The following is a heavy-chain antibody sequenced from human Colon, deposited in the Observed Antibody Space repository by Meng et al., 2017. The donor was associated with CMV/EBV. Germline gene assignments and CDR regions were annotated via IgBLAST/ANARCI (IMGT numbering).Heavy chain of an antibody. CDR1: GFTFSSYG. CDR3: AKGPSAVYPV. J-gene: IGHJ4*02. D-gene: IGHD5/OR15-5a*01. Sequence: GESLKISCAASGFTFSSYGMNWVRQAPGRGLEWVAFIRYDGSNKYYADSVKGRFTISRDNSKNTLYLQMNSLRAEDTAVYYCAKGPSAVYPVWGQGTLVTVSS. CDR2: IRYDGSNK. V-gene: IGHV3-30*02.